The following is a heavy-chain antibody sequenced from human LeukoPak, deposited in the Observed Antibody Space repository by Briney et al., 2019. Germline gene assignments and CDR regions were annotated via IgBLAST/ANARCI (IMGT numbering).Heavy chain of an antibody. J-gene: IGHJ4*02. Sequence: GGSLRLSCTASGFPFIEYSMNWVRQAPGKGLEWISYIGIDSGNTKYADSVRGRFTISADKAKNSLHLQMNSLRVEDTAVYYCERDHNYAFDNWGQGTLVSVAS. V-gene: IGHV3-48*01. D-gene: IGHD1-1*01. CDR1: GFPFIEYS. CDR3: ERDHNYAFDN. CDR2: IGIDSGNT.